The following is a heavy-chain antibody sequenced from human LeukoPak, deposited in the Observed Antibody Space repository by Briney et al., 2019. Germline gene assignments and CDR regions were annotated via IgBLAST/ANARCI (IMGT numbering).Heavy chain of an antibody. CDR1: GFTFSSYA. V-gene: IGHV3-23*01. D-gene: IGHD6-19*01. Sequence: GGSLRLSCAASGFTFSSYAMSWVRQAPGKGLEWVSAISGSGGSTYYADSVKGRFTISRDNSKNTLYLQMNSLRAEDTAVYYCAKGTSGWYDYYGMDVWGQGTTVTVFS. CDR2: ISGSGGST. CDR3: AKGTSGWYDYYGMDV. J-gene: IGHJ6*02.